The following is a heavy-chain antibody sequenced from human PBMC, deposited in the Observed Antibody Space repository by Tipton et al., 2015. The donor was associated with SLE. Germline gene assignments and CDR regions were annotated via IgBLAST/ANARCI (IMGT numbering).Heavy chain of an antibody. D-gene: IGHD3-10*01. CDR3: ARDVSVVIPVTIDARDDY. V-gene: IGHV3-7*01. CDR2: INQDGSEK. CDR1: GFTFGDYA. Sequence: SLRLSCLGSGFTFGDYAMSWVRQAPGKGLEWVANINQDGSEKNYVDSMKGRFTISRDNAQSSVFLQMDGLRVEDTAVYYCARDVSVVIPVTIDARDDYWGQGTLVTVSS. J-gene: IGHJ4*02.